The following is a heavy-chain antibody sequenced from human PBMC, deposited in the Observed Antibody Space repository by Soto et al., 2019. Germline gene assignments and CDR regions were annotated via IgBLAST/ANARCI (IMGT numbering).Heavy chain of an antibody. J-gene: IGHJ4*02. CDR3: ESSAGQNRGFGGPFDY. CDR1: GYTFTSHS. CDR2: ISGYNGNT. Sequence: ASVKVSCKASGYTFTSHSISWVRQAPGQGLEWMGWISGYNGNTNYAQKLQGRVTMTTDTSTSTAYMELRSLRSDDTAVYYCESSAGQNRGFGGPFDYWGQGTRVTVSS. D-gene: IGHD2-15*01. V-gene: IGHV1-18*04.